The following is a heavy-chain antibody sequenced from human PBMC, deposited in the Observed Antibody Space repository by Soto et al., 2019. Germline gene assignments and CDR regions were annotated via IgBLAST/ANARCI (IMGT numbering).Heavy chain of an antibody. J-gene: IGHJ6*02. CDR2: LTGSSSNI. Sequence: PGGSLRLSCAASGFTLSDHYMSWIRQAPGKGLEWISTLTGSSSNIYYADSVKGRFAISRDNSRNTLYLQMNSLTAEDTAVYYCAKDDTAGYYGMDVWGQGTTVTVSS. CDR3: AKDDTAGYYGMDV. CDR1: GFTLSDHY. V-gene: IGHV3-11*01. D-gene: IGHD2-2*02.